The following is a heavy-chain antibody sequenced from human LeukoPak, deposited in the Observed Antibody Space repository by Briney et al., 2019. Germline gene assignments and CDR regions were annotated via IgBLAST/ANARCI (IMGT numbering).Heavy chain of an antibody. V-gene: IGHV3-74*01. Sequence: LPGGSLRLSCAASGFTFSNYWMHWVRQAPGKGLLWVSRINSDGSSRNYADSVKGRFTISRDNAKNTLYLQMNSLRAEDTAVYYCASASSHRIAAGGDYWGQGTLVTVSS. CDR3: ASASSHRIAAGGDY. CDR2: INSDGSSR. CDR1: GFTFSNYW. J-gene: IGHJ4*02. D-gene: IGHD6-13*01.